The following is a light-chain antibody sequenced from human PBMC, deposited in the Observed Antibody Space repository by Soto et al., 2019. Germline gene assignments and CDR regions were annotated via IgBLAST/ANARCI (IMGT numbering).Light chain of an antibody. J-gene: IGKJ4*01. V-gene: IGKV3-11*01. CDR3: QQRSSWPLT. CDR1: QSVSSY. CDR2: DSS. Sequence: EIVLTQFPATLSLSPGDGATLSCRASQSVSSYLAWYQQKRGQAPRLLIYDSSNRATGIPARFSGSGSGTDFSLIISSLEPEDFAVYYCQQRSSWPLTFVGGTKVEIK.